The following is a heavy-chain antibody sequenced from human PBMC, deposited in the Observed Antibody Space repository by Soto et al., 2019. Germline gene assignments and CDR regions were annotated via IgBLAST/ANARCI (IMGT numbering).Heavy chain of an antibody. CDR3: ARDAVVVSFDY. Sequence: GGSLRLSCAASGFTFSSYWMIWVRQAPGKGLEWVANIKQDGSEKYYVDSVKGRFTISRDNAKNSLYLQMNSLRAEDTAVYYCARDAVVVSFDYWGQGTLVTVSS. J-gene: IGHJ4*02. CDR1: GFTFSSYW. CDR2: IKQDGSEK. V-gene: IGHV3-7*03. D-gene: IGHD3-22*01.